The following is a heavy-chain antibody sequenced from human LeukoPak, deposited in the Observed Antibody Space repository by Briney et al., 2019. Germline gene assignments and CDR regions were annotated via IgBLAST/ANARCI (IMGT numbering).Heavy chain of an antibody. Sequence: GGSLRLSCAASGFTFSSYWMSWGRQAPGKGLEWVANIKQYGSEKYYVDSVKGRFTISRDNAKNSLYLQMNSLRAEDTAVYYCARDQTNGYFDWYYYYGMDVWGEGTTVTVSS. CDR1: GFTFSSYW. J-gene: IGHJ6*04. D-gene: IGHD3-9*01. CDR3: ARDQTNGYFDWYYYYGMDV. CDR2: IKQYGSEK. V-gene: IGHV3-7*01.